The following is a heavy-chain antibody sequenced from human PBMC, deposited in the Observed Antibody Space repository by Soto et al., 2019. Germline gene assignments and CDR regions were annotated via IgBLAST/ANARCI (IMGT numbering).Heavy chain of an antibody. D-gene: IGHD6-13*01. CDR2: VYPGDSNS. CDR3: AIRNIVATGTFDY. CDR1: GYSFTTYW. Sequence: GESLKISCKGSGYSFTTYWIGWVRQMPGKGLEWMGIVYPGDSNSRYSPSFQGQVTMSADKSISTAYLQWSSLKASDTAMYYCAIRNIVATGTFDYWGQGTLVTVSS. J-gene: IGHJ4*02. V-gene: IGHV5-51*01.